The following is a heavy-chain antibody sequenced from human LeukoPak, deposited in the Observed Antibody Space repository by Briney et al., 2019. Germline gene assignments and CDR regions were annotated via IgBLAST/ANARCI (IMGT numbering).Heavy chain of an antibody. CDR2: TYADGYT. CDR3: ARGLRHCDRTSCFQPFDC. CDR1: GFTVSSSY. J-gene: IGHJ4*02. Sequence: PGGSLRLSCAASGFTVSSSYMTWVRQAPGKGLEWVSITYADGYTFYADSVKGRFTISRDSSKNTLCLQMNSLRAEDTAMYYRARGLRHCDRTSCFQPFDCWGQGTLVTVSS. D-gene: IGHD2-2*01. V-gene: IGHV3-53*01.